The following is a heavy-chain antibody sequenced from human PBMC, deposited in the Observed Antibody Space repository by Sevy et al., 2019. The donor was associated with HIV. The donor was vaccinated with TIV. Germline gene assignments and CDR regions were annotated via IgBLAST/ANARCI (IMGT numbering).Heavy chain of an antibody. J-gene: IGHJ4*02. V-gene: IGHV3-48*01. CDR2: ISSRSRTI. CDR3: ARDEQTYGDYDYFDY. CDR1: GFTFSTYS. Sequence: GGSLRLSCAASGFTFSTYSMNWVRQAPGKGLGWVSYISSRSRTIFYADSVKGRFTISRDNAKKSLYLQMDSLTAEDTTVYYCARDEQTYGDYDYFDYWGQGTLVTVSS. D-gene: IGHD4-17*01.